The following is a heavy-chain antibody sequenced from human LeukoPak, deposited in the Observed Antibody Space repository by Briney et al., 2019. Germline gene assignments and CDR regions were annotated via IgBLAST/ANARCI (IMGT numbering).Heavy chain of an antibody. CDR3: AKLYGYNSYDYFDC. V-gene: IGHV3-23*01. D-gene: IGHD5-18*01. Sequence: PGGSLRLPCAASGFTFSSYAMTWVRQAPGKGLGWVSSISGSGVTTYYADSVKGRFTISRDNSKNTLYLQMSSLRAEDTAVYYCAKLYGYNSYDYFDCWGQGTLVTVSS. J-gene: IGHJ4*02. CDR2: ISGSGVTT. CDR1: GFTFSSYA.